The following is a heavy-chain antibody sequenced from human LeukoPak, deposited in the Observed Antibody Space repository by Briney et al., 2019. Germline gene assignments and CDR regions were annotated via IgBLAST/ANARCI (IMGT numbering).Heavy chain of an antibody. J-gene: IGHJ6*03. Sequence: PSETLSLTCAVYGGSFSGYYWSWIRQPPGKGLEWIGEINHSGSTNYNPSLKGRVTISVDTPKNQFSLKLSSVTAADTAVYYCAREGVQLRGFYYYYMDVWGKGTTVTVSS. D-gene: IGHD1-1*01. CDR1: GGSFSGYY. V-gene: IGHV4-34*01. CDR2: INHSGST. CDR3: AREGVQLRGFYYYYMDV.